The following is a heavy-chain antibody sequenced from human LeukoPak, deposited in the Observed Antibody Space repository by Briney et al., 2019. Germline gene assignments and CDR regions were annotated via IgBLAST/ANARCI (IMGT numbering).Heavy chain of an antibody. CDR2: IYYSGST. V-gene: IGHV4-59*01. CDR3: ASILPTDYDFWSGYYGAFDI. CDR1: GGSISSYY. D-gene: IGHD3-3*01. J-gene: IGHJ3*02. Sequence: SETLSLTCTVSGGSISSYYWSWIRQPPGKGLEWIGYIYYSGSTNYNPSLKSRVTISVDTSKNQFSLKPSSVTAADTAVYYCASILPTDYDFWSGYYGAFDIWGQGTMVTVSS.